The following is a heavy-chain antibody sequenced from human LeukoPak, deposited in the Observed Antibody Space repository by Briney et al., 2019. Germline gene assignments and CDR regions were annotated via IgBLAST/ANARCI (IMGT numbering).Heavy chain of an antibody. CDR3: ARGSSACYYNSHFDY. Sequence: PGGSLRLSCSASGFTFSRYAITWVRQAPGKGLEWVSTVSGSGGSTYYADSVKGRFTIFRDNAKNTVSLQMNSLRVEDTAIYYCARGSSACYYNSHFDYWGQGNLVTVSS. D-gene: IGHD3-10*01. CDR2: VSGSGGST. CDR1: GFTFSRYA. J-gene: IGHJ4*02. V-gene: IGHV3-23*01.